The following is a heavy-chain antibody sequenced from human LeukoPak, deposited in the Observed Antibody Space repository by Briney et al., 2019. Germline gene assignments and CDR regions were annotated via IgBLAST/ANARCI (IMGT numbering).Heavy chain of an antibody. CDR1: GFSFSTSW. V-gene: IGHV3-7*01. J-gene: IGHJ4*02. D-gene: IGHD1-26*01. CDR3: ARERGDGGSLDY. CDR2: IKKDGSEI. Sequence: GGSLRLSCAASGFSFSTSWMTWVRQAPGKGLEWVANIKKDGSEIGYVDSVKGRCTISRDNAKSSLYLQMNSLRAEDTAIYYCARERGDGGSLDYWGQGTLVIVSS.